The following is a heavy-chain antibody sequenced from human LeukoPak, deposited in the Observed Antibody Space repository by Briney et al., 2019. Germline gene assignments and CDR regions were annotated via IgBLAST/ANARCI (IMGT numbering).Heavy chain of an antibody. Sequence: ASVNVSCKASGYTFTSYGISWVRQAPGQGLEWVGWISAYNGNTNYAQTLQGRVTMTTDTSTSTAYMELRSLRSDDTVVYYCARGRLQSRADYWGQGTLVTGSS. CDR1: GYTFTSYG. V-gene: IGHV1-18*01. CDR2: ISAYNGNT. D-gene: IGHD4-11*01. CDR3: ARGRLQSRADY. J-gene: IGHJ4*02.